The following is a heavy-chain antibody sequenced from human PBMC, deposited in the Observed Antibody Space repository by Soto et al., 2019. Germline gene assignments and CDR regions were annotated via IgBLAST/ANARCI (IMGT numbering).Heavy chain of an antibody. J-gene: IGHJ6*02. V-gene: IGHV5-51*01. CDR3: ARLGAYSGSFSGMDV. CDR2: IYPGDSDT. CDR1: VYSFTSYW. D-gene: IGHD1-26*01. Sequence: GESLKISCKGSVYSFTSYWIGWVRQMPGKGLEWMGIIYPGDSDTRYSPSFQGQLTISADKSISPAYLLSTTPEASDTAMYYCARLGAYSGSFSGMDVWGQGTTVSVSS.